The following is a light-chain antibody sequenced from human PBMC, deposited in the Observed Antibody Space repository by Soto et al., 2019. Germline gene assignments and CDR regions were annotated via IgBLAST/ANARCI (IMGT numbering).Light chain of an antibody. J-gene: IGKJ4*01. V-gene: IGKV3-15*01. CDR1: QSVSNN. Sequence: EIVMTQSPGTLSVSPGERATLSCRSSQSVSNNLAWYQQKPGQAPRLLIYGASTRATGIPDRFSGSGSGTEFTLTISSLQSEDFAVYYCQQYNYWPPLTFGGGTKVEIK. CDR3: QQYNYWPPLT. CDR2: GAS.